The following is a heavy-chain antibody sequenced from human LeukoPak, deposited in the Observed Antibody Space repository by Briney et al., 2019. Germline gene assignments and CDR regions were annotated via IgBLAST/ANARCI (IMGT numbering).Heavy chain of an antibody. Sequence: QPGGSLRLSCAASGFIFSSYGMSWVRQAPGKGLEWVSAISGGGGSTYYADSVKGRFTISRDNSKNTLDLQMNSLRAEDTAVYYCAKDRGYNYGYRDAFHIWGQGTMVTVSA. CDR3: AKDRGYNYGYRDAFHI. D-gene: IGHD5-18*01. V-gene: IGHV3-23*01. CDR1: GFIFSSYG. CDR2: ISGGGGST. J-gene: IGHJ3*02.